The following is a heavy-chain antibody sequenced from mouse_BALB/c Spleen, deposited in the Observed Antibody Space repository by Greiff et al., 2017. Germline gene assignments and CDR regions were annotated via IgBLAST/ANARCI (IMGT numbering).Heavy chain of an antibody. CDR2: ISSGGST. Sequence: DVMLVESGGGLVKPGGSLKLSCAASGFTFSSYAMSWVRQTPEKRLEWVASISSGGSTYYPDSVKGRFTISRDDSQSMLYLQMNNLKTEDTAMYYCVRQGAMDYWGQGTSVTVSS. CDR1: GFTFSSYA. J-gene: IGHJ4*01. V-gene: IGHV5-6-5*01. CDR3: VRQGAMDY.